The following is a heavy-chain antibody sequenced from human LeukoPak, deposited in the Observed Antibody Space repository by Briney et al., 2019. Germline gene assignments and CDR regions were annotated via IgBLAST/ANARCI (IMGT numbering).Heavy chain of an antibody. CDR1: XFTFTXXX. J-gene: IGHJ4*02. D-gene: IGHD3-9*01. Sequence: RLSCXASXFTFTXXXXSWVRXAXGXGLEWVANIKQDGSDKYYVDSVKGRFTISRDNAKSSLFLQMNSLRAEDTAVYYCTXXGHTYFYWGQGTXXXVSS. V-gene: IGHV3-7*03. CDR3: TXXGHTYFY. CDR2: IKQDGSDK.